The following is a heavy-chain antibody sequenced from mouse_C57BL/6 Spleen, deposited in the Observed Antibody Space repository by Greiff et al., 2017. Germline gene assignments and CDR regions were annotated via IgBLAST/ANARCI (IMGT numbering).Heavy chain of an antibody. V-gene: IGHV1-85*01. D-gene: IGHD1-1*01. CDR1: GYTFTSYD. CDR2: IYPRDGST. CDR3: ARSFTTVVPSFRYVDV. J-gene: IGHJ1*03. Sequence: QVQLQQSGPELVKPGASVKLSCKASGYTFTSYDINWVKQRPGQGLEWIGWIYPRDGSTKYNEKFKGKATLTVDTSSSTAYMELHSLTSEDSAVYFWARSFTTVVPSFRYVDVWGTGTTVTVSS.